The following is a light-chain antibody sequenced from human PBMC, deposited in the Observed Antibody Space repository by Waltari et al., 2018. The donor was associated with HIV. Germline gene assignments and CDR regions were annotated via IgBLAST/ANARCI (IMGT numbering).Light chain of an antibody. CDR2: PNN. Sequence: QSVLTQTPSMSGTPGQRVTISCSGRTSNVGSNYVYWYQQFPGTTPRLVIHPNNQRPSGVPDRFSASKSGTSAFLAINSLRSEDEAIYFCAAWDDGLDTPVFGGGTSLTVL. V-gene: IGLV1-47*01. CDR3: AAWDDGLDTPV. CDR1: TSNVGSNY. J-gene: IGLJ2*01.